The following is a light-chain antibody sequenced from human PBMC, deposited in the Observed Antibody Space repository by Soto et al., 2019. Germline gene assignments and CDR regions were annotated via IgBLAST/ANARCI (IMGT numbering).Light chain of an antibody. CDR2: AAS. CDR3: QQSYSVPR. Sequence: DIQMTQSPSSLSASVGDRVTITCRASRSISNYLHWYQQKSGKAPRLLIYAASSLQTGVPSRFSGTGAGTAFTLTITSLQPEDSATYYCQQSYSVPRFGQGTRVDLK. CDR1: RSISNY. J-gene: IGKJ1*01. V-gene: IGKV1-39*01.